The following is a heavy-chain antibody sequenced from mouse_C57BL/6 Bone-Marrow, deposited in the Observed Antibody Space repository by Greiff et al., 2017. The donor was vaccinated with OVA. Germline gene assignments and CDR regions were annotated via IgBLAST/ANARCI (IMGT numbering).Heavy chain of an antibody. CDR3: ARGGYFY. V-gene: IGHV1-69*01. D-gene: IGHD2-3*01. CDR1: GYTFTSYW. Sequence: QVQLQQPGAELVMPGASVKLSCKASGYTFTSYWMHWVKQRPGQGLEWIGEIDPSDSYTNYNQKFKGKSTLTVDKSSSTAYMQLSSLTSENSAVYYCARGGYFYWGQGTTLTVSS. J-gene: IGHJ2*01. CDR2: IDPSDSYT.